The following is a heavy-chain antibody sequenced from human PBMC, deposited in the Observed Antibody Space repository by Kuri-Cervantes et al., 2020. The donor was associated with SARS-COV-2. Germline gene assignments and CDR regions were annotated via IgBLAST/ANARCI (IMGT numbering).Heavy chain of an antibody. J-gene: IGHJ6*03. D-gene: IGHD6-13*01. Sequence: GESLKISCAASGFTFSSYAIHWVRQAPGKGLEWVAVISYDVNNKYYADSVKGRFTISRDNSKNTVYLQMNSLRAEDTAVYYCARVGMYSSSWRDRYYYYMDVWGKGNMVTVSS. V-gene: IGHV3-30*04. CDR2: ISYDVNNK. CDR3: ARVGMYSSSWRDRYYYYMDV. CDR1: GFTFSSYA.